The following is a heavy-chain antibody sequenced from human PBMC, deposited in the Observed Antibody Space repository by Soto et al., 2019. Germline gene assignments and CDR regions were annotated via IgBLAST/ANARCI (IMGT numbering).Heavy chain of an antibody. J-gene: IGHJ6*02. Sequence: GGSLRLGCRASGFTVGYYAMSWFRQAPGKGLEWVGFIRSKPYDWTTEYAASAKGRFTISRDDSKSIAYLQMNSLKTEDTAVYYCAKDLFSMVRGASYYSYGMDVWGQGTTVTVSS. CDR2: IRSKPYDWTT. D-gene: IGHD3-10*01. V-gene: IGHV3-49*03. CDR3: AKDLFSMVRGASYYSYGMDV. CDR1: GFTVGYYA.